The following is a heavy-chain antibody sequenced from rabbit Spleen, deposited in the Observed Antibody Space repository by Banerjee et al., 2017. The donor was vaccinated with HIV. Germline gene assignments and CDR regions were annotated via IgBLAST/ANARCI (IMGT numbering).Heavy chain of an antibody. CDR2: IYTGSSGST. CDR3: ARDLGNYGPSGYADGMNL. V-gene: IGHV1S40*01. J-gene: IGHJ3*01. Sequence: QSLEESGGDLVKPGASLTLTCTASGFSFSSSYYMCWVRQAPGKGLEWIACIYTGSSGSTYYASWAKGRFTISKTSSTTVTLQMTSLTAADTATYFCARDLGNYGPSGYADGMNLWGQGTLVTVS. CDR1: GFSFSSSYY. D-gene: IGHD6-1*01.